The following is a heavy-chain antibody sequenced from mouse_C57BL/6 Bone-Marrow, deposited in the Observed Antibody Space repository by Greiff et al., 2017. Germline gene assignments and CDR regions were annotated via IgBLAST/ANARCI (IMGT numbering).Heavy chain of an antibody. Sequence: EVQLQQSGPELVKPGASVNISCKASGYTFTDYYMNWVKQSHGKSLEWIGDINPNNGGTSYNQKFKGKATLTVDKSSSTAYMELRSLTSEDSAVYYCARGVYYGNPHWYFDVWGTGTTVTVSS. CDR1: GYTFTDYY. CDR3: ARGVYYGNPHWYFDV. D-gene: IGHD2-1*01. V-gene: IGHV1-26*01. CDR2: INPNNGGT. J-gene: IGHJ1*03.